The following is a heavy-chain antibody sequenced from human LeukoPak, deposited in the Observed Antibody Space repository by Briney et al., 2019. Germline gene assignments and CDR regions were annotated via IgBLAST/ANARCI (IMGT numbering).Heavy chain of an antibody. J-gene: IGHJ4*02. D-gene: IGHD3-22*01. CDR2: IDPNSSGT. CDR3: ARVDYYDSIPDY. CDR1: GYTFTGYY. V-gene: IGHV1-2*02. Sequence: GASVKVSCKASGYTFTGYYMHWVRQAPGQGLEWMGWIDPNSSGTNYAQKFQGRVTMTRDTSICTAYMELSRLRSDDTAAYYCARVDYYDSIPDYWGQGTLVTVSS.